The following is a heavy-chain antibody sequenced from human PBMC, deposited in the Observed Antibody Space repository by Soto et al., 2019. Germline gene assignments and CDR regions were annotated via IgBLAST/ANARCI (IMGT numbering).Heavy chain of an antibody. CDR2: INTNTGNP. D-gene: IGHD3-10*01. V-gene: IGHV7-4-1*01. CDR3: ARGTYGFGESENPWFDP. J-gene: IGHJ5*02. CDR1: GYTFTSYA. Sequence: ASVKVSCKASGYTFTSYAMNWVRQAPGQGLEWMGWINTNTGNPTYAQGFTGRFVFSLDTSVSTAYLQICSLKAEDTAVYYCARGTYGFGESENPWFDPWGQGTLVTVSS.